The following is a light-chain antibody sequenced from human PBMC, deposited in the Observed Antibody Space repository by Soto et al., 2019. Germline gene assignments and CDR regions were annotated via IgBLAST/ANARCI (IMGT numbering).Light chain of an antibody. CDR2: AVS. J-gene: IGLJ1*01. CDR1: SSDIGSYDH. CDR3: ISYTDRQSYL. V-gene: IGLV2-14*03. Sequence: QSVLAQHASVSGSPGQSITISCSGTSSDIGSYDHVAWYQQFPGKSPKLIIYAVSDRPSGVSDRFSGSKSGISASLTISGLQTEDEADYYCISYTDRQSYLFGTGTKVTVL.